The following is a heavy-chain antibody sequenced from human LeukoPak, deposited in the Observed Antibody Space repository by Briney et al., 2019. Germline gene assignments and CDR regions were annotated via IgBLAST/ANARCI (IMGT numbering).Heavy chain of an antibody. CDR2: INHSGST. V-gene: IGHV4-34*01. Sequence: SETLSLTCAVYGGSFSGYYWSWIRQPPGKGLEWIGEINHSGSTNYNPSLKSRVTISVDKSKNQFSLKLSSVTAADTAVYYCARDGNYYYDSSGYYPYGMDVWGQGTTVTVSS. D-gene: IGHD3-22*01. CDR3: ARDGNYYYDSSGYYPYGMDV. J-gene: IGHJ6*02. CDR1: GGSFSGYY.